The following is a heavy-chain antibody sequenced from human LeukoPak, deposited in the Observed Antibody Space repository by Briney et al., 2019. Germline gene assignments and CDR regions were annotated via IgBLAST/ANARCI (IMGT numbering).Heavy chain of an antibody. Sequence: SETLSLTCAVYGGSFSSYYWSWIRQPAGKGLEWIGRIYTSGSTNYNPSLKSRVTMSVDTSKNQFSLKLSSVTAADTAVYYCARDTYYYGSGSHFFDYWGQGTLVTVSS. CDR2: IYTSGST. CDR1: GGSFSSYY. J-gene: IGHJ4*02. CDR3: ARDTYYYGSGSHFFDY. V-gene: IGHV4-4*07. D-gene: IGHD3-10*01.